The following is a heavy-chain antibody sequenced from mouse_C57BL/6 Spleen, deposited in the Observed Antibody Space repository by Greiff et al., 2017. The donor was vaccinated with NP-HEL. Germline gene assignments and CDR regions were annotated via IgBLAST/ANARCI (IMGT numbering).Heavy chain of an antibody. CDR1: GFNIKDDY. CDR3: TLITTVVADWYYGG. J-gene: IGHJ1*03. CDR2: IDPDNGDT. V-gene: IGHV14-4*01. D-gene: IGHD1-1*01. Sequence: VQLQQSGAELVRPGASVKLSCTASGFNIKDDYMHWVKQRPEQGLEWIGWIDPDNGDTEYAAKFQGKATITADTSSNTAYLQLSSLTSEDTAVYYCTLITTVVADWYYGGWGTGTTVTV.